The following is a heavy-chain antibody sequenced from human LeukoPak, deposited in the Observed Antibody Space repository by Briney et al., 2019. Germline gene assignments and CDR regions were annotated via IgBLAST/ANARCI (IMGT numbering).Heavy chain of an antibody. V-gene: IGHV4-30-2*01. D-gene: IGHD3-16*01. CDR3: VGGVKTNGYFDY. Sequence: PSETLSLTCAVSGGSISSGGYSWSWIRQPPGKGLEWIGYIYHSGSTYYNPSLKGRVTISVDRSKNQFSLKLSSVTAADTAVYYCVGGVKTNGYFDYWGQGTLVTVSS. J-gene: IGHJ4*02. CDR2: IYHSGST. CDR1: GGSISSGGYS.